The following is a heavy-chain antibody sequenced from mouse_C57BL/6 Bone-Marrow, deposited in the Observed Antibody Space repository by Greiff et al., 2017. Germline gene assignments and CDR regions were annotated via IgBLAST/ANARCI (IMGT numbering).Heavy chain of an antibody. D-gene: IGHD1-1*01. V-gene: IGHV1-61*01. CDR2: IYPSDSVT. Sequence: HVQLQPPWAELVRPGSSVKLSCKASGYTFTSYWLDWVKQRPGQGLEWIGNIYPSDSVTHYNQKFKDKATLTVDKSSSTAYMQLSSLTSEDSAVYYCARLGYYGSSYNFDYWGQGTTLTVSS. CDR1: GYTFTSYW. CDR3: ARLGYYGSSYNFDY. J-gene: IGHJ2*01.